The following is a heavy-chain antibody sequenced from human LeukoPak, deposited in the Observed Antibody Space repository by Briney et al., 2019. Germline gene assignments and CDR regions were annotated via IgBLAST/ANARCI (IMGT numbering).Heavy chain of an antibody. CDR2: IKQDGSKK. CDR3: LRDLNWSLDQ. V-gene: IGHV3-7*01. J-gene: IGHJ4*02. Sequence: GGSLRLSCVASGFPFSSYWMTWVRQAPGKGLEWVANIKQDGSKKSYVDSVKGRFTISRDNAKNSLYLQMNSLRAEDTAIYYCLRDLNWSLDQWGQGTLVTVSS. D-gene: IGHD1-20*01. CDR1: GFPFSSYW.